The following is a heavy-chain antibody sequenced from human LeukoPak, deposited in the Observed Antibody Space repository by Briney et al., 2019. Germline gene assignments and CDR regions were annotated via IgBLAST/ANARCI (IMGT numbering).Heavy chain of an antibody. CDR2: IKQDGSEK. CDR1: GFTFSNYW. J-gene: IGHJ4*02. V-gene: IGHV3-7*01. CDR3: ARDYGSGSHGTLDY. D-gene: IGHD3-10*01. Sequence: GGSLRLSCTASGFTFSNYWMSWVRQTPGKGLEWVANIKQDGSEKYYVDSVKGRFTISRDNAKNSMYLQMNSPRAEDRAVYYCARDYGSGSHGTLDYWGQGTLVTVSS.